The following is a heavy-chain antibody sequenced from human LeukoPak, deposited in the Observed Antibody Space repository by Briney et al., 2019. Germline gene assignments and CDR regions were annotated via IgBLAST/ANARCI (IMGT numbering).Heavy chain of an antibody. D-gene: IGHD2-15*01. J-gene: IGHJ3*02. V-gene: IGHV3-23*01. Sequence: GGSLRLSCAASGFTFNNYAINWVRQAPGKGLEWVSAISHSGVTTYYADSVKGRFTISRDNSKNTLFLQMNSLRAEDTALYYCAKAPPPYCSGGSCFDAFDIWGQGTMVTVSS. CDR2: ISHSGVTT. CDR1: GFTFNNYA. CDR3: AKAPPPYCSGGSCFDAFDI.